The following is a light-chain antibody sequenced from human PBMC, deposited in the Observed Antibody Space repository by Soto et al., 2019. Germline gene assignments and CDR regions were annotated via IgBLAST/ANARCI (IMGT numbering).Light chain of an antibody. V-gene: IGKV1-9*01. Sequence: IQLTPSLSSLWASVARRVTHTCLPSQGISIDLAWYQQKPGKAPKLLIYAASTLQSGVPSRFSGSRSGTDFSLTIGSLQPEDVATYYCKQAKRFPLTFGGGTRV. CDR2: AAS. CDR3: KQAKRFPLT. CDR1: QGISID. J-gene: IGKJ4*01.